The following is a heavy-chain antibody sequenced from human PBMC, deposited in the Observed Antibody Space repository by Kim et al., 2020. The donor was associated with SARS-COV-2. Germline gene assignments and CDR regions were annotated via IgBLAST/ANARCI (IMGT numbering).Heavy chain of an antibody. Sequence: GGSLRLSCAASGFTFSSYGMHWVRQAPGKGLEWVAVISYDGSNKYYADYVKGRFTISRDNSKNTLYLQMNSLRAEDTAVYYCAKWPGDIVVVPAASDYYYGMDVWGQGTTVTVSS. D-gene: IGHD2-2*01. V-gene: IGHV3-30*18. CDR1: GFTFSSYG. CDR2: ISYDGSNK. CDR3: AKWPGDIVVVPAASDYYYGMDV. J-gene: IGHJ6*02.